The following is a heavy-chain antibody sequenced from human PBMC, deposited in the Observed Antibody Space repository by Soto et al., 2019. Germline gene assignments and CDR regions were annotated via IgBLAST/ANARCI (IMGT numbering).Heavy chain of an antibody. D-gene: IGHD2-2*01. CDR2: IYASGST. CDR1: GGSISTYY. CDR3: ARGGMVIIPTATAFDD. J-gene: IGHJ4*02. Sequence: PXETLSLTCTVSGGSISTYYWSWIRQPAGKGLEWIGLIYASGSTNYNPSLKSRVTMSVATSKNQFSLKLSSVTAADTAVYYCARGGMVIIPTATAFDDWGQGTLVTVSS. V-gene: IGHV4-4*07.